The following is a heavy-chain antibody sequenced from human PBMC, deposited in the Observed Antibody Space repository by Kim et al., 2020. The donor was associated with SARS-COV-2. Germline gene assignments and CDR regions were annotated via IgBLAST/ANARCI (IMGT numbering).Heavy chain of an antibody. J-gene: IGHJ5*02. CDR3: ARLRTGHPNWFAH. V-gene: IGHV4-39*01. Sequence: SETLSLTCTVSGGSIRSGTNTWGWIRQPPGKGLEWIATFHYTGNTYYRPSLRRRLTISVDTSESQVSLQLTSVTAADTALYYCARLRTGHPNWFAHWGQGTLV. CDR2: FHYTGNT. CDR1: GGSIRSGTNT. D-gene: IGHD1-1*01.